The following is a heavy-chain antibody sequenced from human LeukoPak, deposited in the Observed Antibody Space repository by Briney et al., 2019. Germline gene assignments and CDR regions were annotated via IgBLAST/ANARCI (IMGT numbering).Heavy chain of an antibody. CDR3: AKLNSGWYEHDVFDI. CDR1: GFPFSSYG. CDR2: IRYDGSNN. D-gene: IGHD6-19*01. V-gene: IGHV3-30*02. Sequence: GGSLRLFCAASGFPFSSYGMHWVRQAPGKGLEGVAFIRYDGSNNYYADSVKGRFTISRDNSKNTLYLQRNSLRAEDTAVYYCAKLNSGWYEHDVFDIWGQGTIVTVSS. J-gene: IGHJ3*02.